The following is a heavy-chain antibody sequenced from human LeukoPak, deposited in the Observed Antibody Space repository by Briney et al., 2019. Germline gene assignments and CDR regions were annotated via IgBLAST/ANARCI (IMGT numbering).Heavy chain of an antibody. CDR3: TPSKVRGVMMY. CDR2: INPNSGGT. V-gene: IGHV1-2*02. D-gene: IGHD3-10*01. J-gene: IGHJ4*02. CDR1: GYTFTGYY. Sequence: GASVKVSCKASGYTFTGYYMHWVRQAPGQGLEWMGWINPNSGGTNYAQKFQGRVTMTRDTSISTAYMELSRLRSVDTAVYYCTPSKVRGVMMYWGQGTLVTVSS.